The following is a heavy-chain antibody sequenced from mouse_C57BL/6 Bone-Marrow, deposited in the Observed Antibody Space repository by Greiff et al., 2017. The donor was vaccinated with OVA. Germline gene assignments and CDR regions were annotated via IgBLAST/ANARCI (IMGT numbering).Heavy chain of an antibody. J-gene: IGHJ3*01. CDR3: ERDAMGAWLAY. CDR1: GFTFSDFY. Sequence: EVMLVESGGGLVQSGRSLRLSCATSGFTFSDFYMEWVRQAPGKGLEWIAASRNKANDYTTEYSASVKGRFIVSRATSQNILFLQMNALEAEDTAIYYYERDAMGAWLAYWGQGTLVTVSA. CDR2: SRNKANDYTT. V-gene: IGHV7-1*01.